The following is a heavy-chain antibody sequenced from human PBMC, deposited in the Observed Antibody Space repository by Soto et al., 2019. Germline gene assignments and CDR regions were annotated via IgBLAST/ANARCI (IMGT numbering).Heavy chain of an antibody. CDR2: ISSSSSYI. CDR1: GFTFSSYT. J-gene: IGHJ6*02. Sequence: GGSLRLSCAASGFTFSSYTMNWVRQAPGKGLAWVSSISSSSSYIYYADSVKGRFTISRDNAKNSLYLQMNSLRAEDTAVYYCARDRDYGPQGTLSMDVWGQGTTVTVSS. D-gene: IGHD4-17*01. CDR3: ARDRDYGPQGTLSMDV. V-gene: IGHV3-21*01.